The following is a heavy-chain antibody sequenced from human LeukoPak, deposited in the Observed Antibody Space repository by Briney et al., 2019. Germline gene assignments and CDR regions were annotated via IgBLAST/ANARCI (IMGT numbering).Heavy chain of an antibody. Sequence: GGSLRLSCAASGFSFSSYSMNWVRQAPGKGLEWVSSISSSSGYIYYADSVKGRLTISRDNAKNSLYLQMNSLIAEDTAVYYCASGYYYEYFDYWGQGTLVTVSS. D-gene: IGHD3-22*01. CDR3: ASGYYYEYFDY. J-gene: IGHJ4*02. CDR1: GFSFSSYS. V-gene: IGHV3-21*01. CDR2: ISSSSGYI.